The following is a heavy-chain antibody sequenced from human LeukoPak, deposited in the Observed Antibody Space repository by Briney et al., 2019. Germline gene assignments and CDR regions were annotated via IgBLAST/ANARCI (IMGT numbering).Heavy chain of an antibody. CDR1: GGSISRSSYY. D-gene: IGHD3-22*01. Sequence: PSETPSLTCTVSGGSISRSSYYWGWIRQPPGKGLEWIGSIYYSGSTYYNPSLKSRVTISVDTSKNQFSLKLSSVTAADTAVYYCARPLDYYDSSGYYFWGQGTLVTVSS. CDR3: ARPLDYYDSSGYYF. CDR2: IYYSGST. V-gene: IGHV4-39*07. J-gene: IGHJ4*02.